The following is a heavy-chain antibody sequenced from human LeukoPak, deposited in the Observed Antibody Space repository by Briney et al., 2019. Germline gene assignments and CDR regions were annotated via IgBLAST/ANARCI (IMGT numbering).Heavy chain of an antibody. J-gene: IGHJ6*02. CDR3: ARDLRLIRDDALDV. CDR1: GDSISSYY. CDR2: MFYNGNT. D-gene: IGHD2-21*01. Sequence: SETLSLTCTISGDSISSYYWSWIRQPPGKGLQWLGNMFYNGNTNYNPSLKGRLTMSIDTSKNQFYLNLISVTAADTAVYYCARDLRLIRDDALDVWGQGTTVTVSS. V-gene: IGHV4-59*01.